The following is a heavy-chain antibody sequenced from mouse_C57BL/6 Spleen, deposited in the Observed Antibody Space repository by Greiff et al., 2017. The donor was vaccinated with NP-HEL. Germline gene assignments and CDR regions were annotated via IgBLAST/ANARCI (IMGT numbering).Heavy chain of an antibody. CDR2: ISGGGGNT. CDR1: GFTFSSYT. V-gene: IGHV5-9*01. D-gene: IGHD1-1*01. CDR3: ARVTTVVEGYFDV. J-gene: IGHJ1*03. Sequence: EVKLVESGGGLVKPGGSLKLSCAASGFTFSSYTMSWVRQTPEKRLEWVATISGGGGNTYYPDSVKGRFTISRDTAKNTLYLQMSSLRSEDTALYYCARVTTVVEGYFDVWGTGTTVTVSS.